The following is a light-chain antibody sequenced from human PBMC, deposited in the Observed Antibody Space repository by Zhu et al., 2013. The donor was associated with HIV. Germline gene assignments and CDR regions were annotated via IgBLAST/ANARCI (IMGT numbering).Light chain of an antibody. V-gene: IGKV1-9*01. CDR3: QQYDSWWT. CDR1: QDIGKY. CDR2: AAS. J-gene: IGKJ1*01. Sequence: DIQLTQSPSFLSASVGDRVTITCRASQDIGKYLAWYQQKPGKAPTLLVYAASTTADEVPSRFSGRGSGTEFTLTIHSLQPDDFATYYCQQYDSWWTFGQGTKVEIK.